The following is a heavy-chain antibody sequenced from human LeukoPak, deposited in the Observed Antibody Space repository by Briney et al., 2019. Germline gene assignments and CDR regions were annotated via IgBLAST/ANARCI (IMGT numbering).Heavy chain of an antibody. CDR3: ARAASTVTHQGDY. J-gene: IGHJ4*02. CDR2: INPSGGST. V-gene: IGHV1-46*01. CDR1: GYTFTSYY. Sequence: VASVKVSCTASGYTFTSYYIHWVRQAPGQGLEWMGIINPSGGSTSYAQKFQGRVTMTRDTYTSTVYMELSSLRSEDTAVYYCARAASTVTHQGDYWGQGTLVTVSS. D-gene: IGHD4-23*01.